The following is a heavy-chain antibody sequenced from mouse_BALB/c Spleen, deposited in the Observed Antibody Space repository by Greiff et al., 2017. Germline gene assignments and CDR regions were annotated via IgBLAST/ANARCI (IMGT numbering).Heavy chain of an antibody. CDR1: GYTFTDYA. Sequence: QVQLQQSGPELVRPGVSVKISCKGSGYTFTDYAMHWVKQSHAKSLEWIGVISTYYGNTNYNQKFKGKATMTVDKSSSTAYMELARLTSEDSAIYYCARNYGSSYDWYFDVWGAGTTVTVSS. J-gene: IGHJ1*01. CDR2: ISTYYGNT. CDR3: ARNYGSSYDWYFDV. V-gene: IGHV1-67*01. D-gene: IGHD1-1*01.